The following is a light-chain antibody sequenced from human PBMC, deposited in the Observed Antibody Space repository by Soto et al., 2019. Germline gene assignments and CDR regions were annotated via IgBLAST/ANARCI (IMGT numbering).Light chain of an antibody. CDR3: QQYKDYSPVCS. Sequence: GDRVTITCRASQSITTFLAWYQQKPGKAPQILIYDASKLEPGVPSRLSGGGSGTEFTLTISSLQPDDFATYYCQQYKDYSPVCSFGQGTKVDIK. CDR1: QSITTF. V-gene: IGKV1-5*01. CDR2: DAS. J-gene: IGKJ2*04.